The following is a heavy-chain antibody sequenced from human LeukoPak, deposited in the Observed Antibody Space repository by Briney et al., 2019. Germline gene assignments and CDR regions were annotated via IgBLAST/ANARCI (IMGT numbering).Heavy chain of an antibody. D-gene: IGHD6-13*01. CDR1: GFTFSSYA. J-gene: IGHJ6*03. CDR2: ISYDGSNK. V-gene: IGHV3-30*18. CDR3: AKDGESSSSTYYYYYYLDV. Sequence: GGSLTLSCTASGFTFSSYAMSWVRQAPGKGLEWVAVISYDGSNKYYADYVKSRFTISRDNSKNTLYLQMNNLRAEDTAVYYCAKDGESSSSTYYYYYYLDVWGKGTTVTVSS.